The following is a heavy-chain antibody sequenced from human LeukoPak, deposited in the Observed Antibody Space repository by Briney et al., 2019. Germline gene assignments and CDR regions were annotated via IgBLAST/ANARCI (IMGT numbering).Heavy chain of an antibody. D-gene: IGHD3-10*01. CDR1: GSTFSSYA. V-gene: IGHV1-69*05. Sequence: GASVKVSCKASGSTFSSYAISWVRQAPGQGLEWMGRVTPIFGTANYAQKFQGRVTITTDESTGTAYMELSSLRSEDTAVYYCAGTDMVRGDPLYYFDYWGQGTLVTVSS. J-gene: IGHJ4*02. CDR3: AGTDMVRGDPLYYFDY. CDR2: VTPIFGTA.